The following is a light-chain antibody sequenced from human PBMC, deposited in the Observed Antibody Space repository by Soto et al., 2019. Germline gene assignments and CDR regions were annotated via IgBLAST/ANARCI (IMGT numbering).Light chain of an antibody. CDR2: GAS. Sequence: ASQSLSSSTLAWYQQKPGQAPRLLTYGASTRATGIPARFSGSGSGTEFTLTISSLQSEDFAVYYCQQYNNWPQTFGQGTKVDI. CDR3: QQYNNWPQT. J-gene: IGKJ1*01. V-gene: IGKV3-15*01. CDR1: QSLSSS.